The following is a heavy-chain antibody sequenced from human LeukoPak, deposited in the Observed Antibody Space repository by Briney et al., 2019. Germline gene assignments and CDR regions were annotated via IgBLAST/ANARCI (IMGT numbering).Heavy chain of an antibody. CDR1: GFTISSYW. J-gene: IGHJ3*02. V-gene: IGHV3-7*01. CDR2: IKQDGSET. Sequence: GGSLRLSCAASGFTISSYWMSWVRQVPGKGLESVAHIKQDGSETYYVDTVRGRFIISRDNAKNSLYLQMNSLRVEDMAVYHCARGPTDFDASDIWGHGTLVTVSS. CDR3: ARGPTDFDASDI.